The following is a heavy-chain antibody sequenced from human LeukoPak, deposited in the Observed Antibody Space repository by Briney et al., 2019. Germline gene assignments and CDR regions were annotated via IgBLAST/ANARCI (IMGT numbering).Heavy chain of an antibody. CDR1: GVSISSYY. CDR2: IYTSGST. J-gene: IGHJ6*03. CDR3: ARGERTYYDSSGYRDYYYYYMDV. D-gene: IGHD3-22*01. Sequence: PAETLSLTCTVSGVSISSYYWSWIRQPAGKGLEWIGRIYTSGSTNYNPSLKSRVTMSVDTSKNQFSLELSSVTAADTAVYYCARGERTYYDSSGYRDYYYYYMDVWGKGTTVTISS. V-gene: IGHV4-4*07.